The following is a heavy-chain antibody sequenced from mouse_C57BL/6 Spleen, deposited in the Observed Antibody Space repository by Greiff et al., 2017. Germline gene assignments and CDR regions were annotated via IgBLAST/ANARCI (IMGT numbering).Heavy chain of an antibody. Sequence: EVTLMESGGGLVKPGGSLKLSCAASGFTFSDYGMHWVRQAPEKGLEWVAYISSGSSTIYYADTVKGRFTISRDNAKNTLFLQMTSLRSEDTAMYYCARSGYYGSSPWFAYWGQGTLVTVSA. D-gene: IGHD1-1*01. CDR1: GFTFSDYG. CDR2: ISSGSSTI. CDR3: ARSGYYGSSPWFAY. V-gene: IGHV5-17*01. J-gene: IGHJ3*01.